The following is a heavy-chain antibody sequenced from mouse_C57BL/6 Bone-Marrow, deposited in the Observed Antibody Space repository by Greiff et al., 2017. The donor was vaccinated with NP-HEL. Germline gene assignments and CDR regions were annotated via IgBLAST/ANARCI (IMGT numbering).Heavy chain of an antibody. J-gene: IGHJ2*01. CDR1: GYTFTSYW. V-gene: IGHV1-69*01. CDR2: IDPSDSYT. CDR3: SRWVFFFDD. Sequence: QVQLQQPGAELVMPEASVKLSCKASGYTFTSYWMHWVKQRPGQGLEWIGEIDPSDSYTNYNQKFKGKSTLTVDKSSSTAYMQLSSLTSEDSAVYYCSRWVFFFDDWGQGTTLTVSS.